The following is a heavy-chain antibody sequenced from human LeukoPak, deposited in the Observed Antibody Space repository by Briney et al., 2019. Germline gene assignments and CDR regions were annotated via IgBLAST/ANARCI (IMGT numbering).Heavy chain of an antibody. V-gene: IGHV1-8*03. CDR3: ARAYYYASSGYPFTY. CDR1: GYTFTSYD. CDR2: MNPNSGNT. D-gene: IGHD3-22*01. Sequence: GASVKVSCKASGYTFTSYDINWVRQATGQGLEWKGWMNPNSGNTGYAQKFQGRVTITRNTSISTAYMELSSLRFEETAVYYCARAYYYASSGYPFTYWGQGTLVTVSS. J-gene: IGHJ4*02.